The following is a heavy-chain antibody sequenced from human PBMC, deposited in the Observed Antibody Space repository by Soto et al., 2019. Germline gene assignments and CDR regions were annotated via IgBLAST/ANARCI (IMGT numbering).Heavy chain of an antibody. CDR2: IIPIFGTA. V-gene: IGHV1-69*13. D-gene: IGHD5-18*01. CDR1: GGTFSSYA. J-gene: IGHJ6*02. Sequence: ASVKVSCKASGGTFSSYAISWVRQAPGQGLEWMGGIIPIFGTANYAQKFQGRVTITADESTSTAYMELSSLRSEDTAVYYCARDLLQLWLSRTDYYYYGMDVWGQGTTVTVSS. CDR3: ARDLLQLWLSRTDYYYYGMDV.